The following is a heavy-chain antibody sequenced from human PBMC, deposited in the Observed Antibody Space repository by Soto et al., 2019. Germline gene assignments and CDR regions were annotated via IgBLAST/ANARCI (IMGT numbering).Heavy chain of an antibody. Sequence: PSETLSLTCTVSGGSISSSSYYWGWIRQPPGKGLEWIGSIYYSGSTYYNPSLKSRVTISVDTSKNQFSLKLSSVTAADTAVYYCARLALRVIVVDYGMDVWGQRTTVTVSS. CDR2: IYYSGST. CDR1: GGSISSSSYY. V-gene: IGHV4-39*01. D-gene: IGHD3-22*01. CDR3: ARLALRVIVVDYGMDV. J-gene: IGHJ6*02.